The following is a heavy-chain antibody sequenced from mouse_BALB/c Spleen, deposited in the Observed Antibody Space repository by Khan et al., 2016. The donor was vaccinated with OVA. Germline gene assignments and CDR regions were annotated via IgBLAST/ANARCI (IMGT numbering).Heavy chain of an antibody. D-gene: IGHD1-1*01. J-gene: IGHJ2*01. V-gene: IGHV1S135*01. CDR2: IDPYNGGT. CDR3: ARTDYYVSSYYFDY. Sequence: VQLQQSGTELVKPGASVKVSCKASGYSFTDYNMFWVKQSHGKSLEWIGYIDPYNGGTSYNQKFKGKATLTVDKSSSTAFMHLSSLTSEDSAVFYCARTDYYVSSYYFDYWGQGTTLTVSS. CDR1: GYSFTDYN.